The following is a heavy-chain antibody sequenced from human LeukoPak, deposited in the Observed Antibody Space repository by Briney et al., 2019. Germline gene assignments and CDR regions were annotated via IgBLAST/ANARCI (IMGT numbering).Heavy chain of an antibody. Sequence: SETLSLTCTVSGGSISSYYRSWIRQPAGKGLEWIGRIYTSGSTNYNPSLKSRVTMSVDTSKDQFSLKLSSVTAADTAVYYCAGYYYGSGTLPYYYYYMDVWGKGTTVTISS. CDR2: IYTSGST. V-gene: IGHV4-4*07. CDR1: GGSISSYY. CDR3: AGYYYGSGTLPYYYYYMDV. D-gene: IGHD3-10*01. J-gene: IGHJ6*03.